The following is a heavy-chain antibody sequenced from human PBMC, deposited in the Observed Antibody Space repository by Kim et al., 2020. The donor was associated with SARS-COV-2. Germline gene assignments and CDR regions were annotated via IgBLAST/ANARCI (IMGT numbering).Heavy chain of an antibody. V-gene: IGHV3-48*03. CDR2: INSGGDAV. Sequence: GGSLRLSCAASGFPFSSYEMNWVRQAPGKGLEWVSYINSGGDAVYYADSVKGRFTISRDDAKNSLYLQMNSLRAEDTAVYYCARKYYAFDYWGQGTLATVSS. CDR1: GFPFSSYE. D-gene: IGHD3-3*01. CDR3: ARKYYAFDY. J-gene: IGHJ4*02.